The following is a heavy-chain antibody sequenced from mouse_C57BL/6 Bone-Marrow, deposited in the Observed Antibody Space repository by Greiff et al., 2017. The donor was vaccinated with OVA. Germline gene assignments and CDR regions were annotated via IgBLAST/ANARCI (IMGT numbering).Heavy chain of an antibody. CDR3: ARDYESWFAY. CDR1: GYTFTSYW. CDR2: IDPSDSYT. J-gene: IGHJ3*01. D-gene: IGHD1-1*01. V-gene: IGHV1-69*01. Sequence: QVQLQQPGAELVMPGASVKLSCKASGYTFTSYWMHWVKQRPGQGLEWIGEIDPSDSYTNYNQKFTGQSTLTVDKSSSTAYMQLSSLTSEDSAVYYCARDYESWFAYWGQGTLVTVSA.